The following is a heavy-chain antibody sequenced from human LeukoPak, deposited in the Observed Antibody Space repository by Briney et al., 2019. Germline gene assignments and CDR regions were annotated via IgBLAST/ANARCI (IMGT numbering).Heavy chain of an antibody. CDR2: INWNGGST. CDR1: GFTFSSYG. J-gene: IGHJ4*02. CDR3: ARDLDDILTGPSLDY. V-gene: IGHV3-20*04. Sequence: PGGSLRLSCAASGFTFSSYGMHWVRQAPGKGLEWVSGINWNGGSTNYADSVKGRFTISRDNAKNSLYLQINSLRAEDTALYYCARDLDDILTGPSLDYWGQGTLVTVSS. D-gene: IGHD3-9*01.